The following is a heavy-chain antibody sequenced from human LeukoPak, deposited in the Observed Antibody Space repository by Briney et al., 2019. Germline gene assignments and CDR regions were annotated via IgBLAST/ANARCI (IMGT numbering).Heavy chain of an antibody. CDR3: ARGGAVAGRYFDY. CDR2: IIPIFGTA. D-gene: IGHD6-19*01. CDR1: GGTFSSYA. Sequence: ASVKVSCKASGGTFSSYAISWVRQAPGQGLEWMGGIIPIFGTANYAQKFQGRVTITADESTSTAYMELSSLRSDDTAVYYCARGGAVAGRYFDYWGQGTLVTVSS. J-gene: IGHJ4*02. V-gene: IGHV1-69*13.